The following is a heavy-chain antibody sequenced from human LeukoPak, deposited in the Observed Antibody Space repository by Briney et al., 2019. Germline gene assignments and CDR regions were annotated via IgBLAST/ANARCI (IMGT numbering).Heavy chain of an antibody. Sequence: GESLKISCKGSGYSFTSYWIGWVRQIPGKGLEWMGIIYPGDSDTRYSPSFQGQITISADKSIDTAYLHWNSLKASDTAIYYCARHALGYDSSGYYYGDAFDIWGQGTMVTVSS. V-gene: IGHV5-51*01. CDR3: ARHALGYDSSGYYYGDAFDI. CDR2: IYPGDSDT. CDR1: GYSFTSYW. D-gene: IGHD3-22*01. J-gene: IGHJ3*02.